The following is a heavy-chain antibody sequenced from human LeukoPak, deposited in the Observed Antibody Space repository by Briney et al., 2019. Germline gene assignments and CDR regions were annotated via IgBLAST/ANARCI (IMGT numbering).Heavy chain of an antibody. J-gene: IGHJ4*02. CDR1: GGSISSYY. D-gene: IGHD6-13*01. CDR3: ARHPSSWSGSHFDY. Sequence: PSETLSLTCTVSGGSISSYYWSWIRQPPGKGLEWIGYIYYSGSTNYNPSLKSRVTISVDTSKNQFSLKLSSVTAADTAVYYCARHPSSWSGSHFDYWGQGTLVTVSS. V-gene: IGHV4-59*08. CDR2: IYYSGST.